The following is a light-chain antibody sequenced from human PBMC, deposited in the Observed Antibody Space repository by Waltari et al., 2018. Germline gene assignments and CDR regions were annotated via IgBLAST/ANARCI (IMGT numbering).Light chain of an antibody. Sequence: QSVLTPPPSPSGTPGQRLAISCSARTSHIDNTYVYWYQQFPGTAPKPLIYRNNQRPSGVPDRFSGSKSGPSASLAISGLQSEDEADYYCAAWDDSLSGVVFGGGTKVTVL. V-gene: IGLV1-47*01. CDR3: AAWDDSLSGVV. CDR1: TSHIDNTY. CDR2: RNN. J-gene: IGLJ2*01.